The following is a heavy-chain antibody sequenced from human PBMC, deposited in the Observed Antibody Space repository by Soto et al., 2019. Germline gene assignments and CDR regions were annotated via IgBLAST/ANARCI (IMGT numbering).Heavy chain of an antibody. D-gene: IGHD1-26*01. J-gene: IGHJ4*03. Sequence: PSETLSLTCAVYNGSFSGYYWNWIRQPPGKGLEWIGEISQSGSTDYNVSLKSRVTISVDRSKNQSSLKLRSVTAADTAVYYCARGDSGSYSDYWGHGNLVTVSS. CDR3: ARGDSGSYSDY. CDR2: ISQSGST. CDR1: NGSFSGYY. V-gene: IGHV4-34*01.